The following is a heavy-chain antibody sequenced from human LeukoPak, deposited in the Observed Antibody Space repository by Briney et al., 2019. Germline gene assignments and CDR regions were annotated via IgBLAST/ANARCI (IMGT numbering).Heavy chain of an antibody. CDR3: ATSRTFDY. J-gene: IGHJ4*02. D-gene: IGHD1-14*01. Sequence: GGPLRLSCAASGFTFRTYAMSWVRQAPGKGLEWVANIKQDGSEKYYVDSVKGRFTISRDNAKNSLYLQMNSLRAEDTAVYYCATSRTFDYWGQGTLVTVSS. V-gene: IGHV3-7*01. CDR2: IKQDGSEK. CDR1: GFTFRTYA.